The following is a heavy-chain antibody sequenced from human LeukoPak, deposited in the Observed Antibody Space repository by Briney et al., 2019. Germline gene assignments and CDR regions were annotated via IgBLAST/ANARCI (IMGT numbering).Heavy chain of an antibody. V-gene: IGHV4-34*01. CDR2: INHSGST. CDR3: ARGGRTVTLYYFDY. Sequence: SETLSFTCAVYGGSFSGYYWSWIRQPPGKGLEWIGEINHSGSTNYNPSLKSRVTISVDTSKNQFSLKLSSVTAADTAVYYCARGGRTVTLYYFDYWGQGTLVTVSS. J-gene: IGHJ4*02. D-gene: IGHD4-17*01. CDR1: GGSFSGYY.